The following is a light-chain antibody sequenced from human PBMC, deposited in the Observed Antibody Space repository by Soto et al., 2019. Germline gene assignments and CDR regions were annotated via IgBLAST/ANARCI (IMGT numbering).Light chain of an antibody. J-gene: IGLJ2*01. CDR3: SSYTSSSTLDVV. Sequence: LTPPASVSWSPGQSLTLSCTGTRSDVGGYNYVSWYQQHPGKAPKLMIYDVSNRPSGVSNRFSGSKSGNTASLTISGLQAEDEADYYCSSYTSSSTLDVVFGGGT. CDR2: DVS. CDR1: RSDVGGYNY. V-gene: IGLV2-14*01.